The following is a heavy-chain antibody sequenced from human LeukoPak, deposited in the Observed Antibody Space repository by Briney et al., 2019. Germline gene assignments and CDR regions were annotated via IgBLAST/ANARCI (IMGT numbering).Heavy chain of an antibody. CDR3: ARVGYCSSTSCYHDFDY. Sequence: SVKVSCKASGGTFSNYAISWVRQAPGQGLEWIGGIIPISGTPNYAQKFQDRVTITTDESTSTAYMELSSLRSEDTAVYYCARVGYCSSTSCYHDFDYWGQGTLVTVSS. V-gene: IGHV1-69*05. J-gene: IGHJ4*02. CDR1: GGTFSNYA. D-gene: IGHD2-2*01. CDR2: IIPISGTP.